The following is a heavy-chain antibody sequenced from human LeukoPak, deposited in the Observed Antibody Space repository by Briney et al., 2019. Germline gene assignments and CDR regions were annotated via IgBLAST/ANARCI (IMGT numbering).Heavy chain of an antibody. CDR3: ARDHLRRKQRLNCYYYYGMDV. V-gene: IGHV4-59*01. J-gene: IGHJ6*02. Sequence: SETLSLTCTVFGGSISSYYWSWIRQPPGKGLEWIGYIYYSGSTNYNPSLKSRVTISVDTSKNQFSLKLSSVTAADTAVYYCARDHLRRKQRLNCYYYYGMDVWGQGTTVTVSS. CDR2: IYYSGST. D-gene: IGHD6-25*01. CDR1: GGSISSYY.